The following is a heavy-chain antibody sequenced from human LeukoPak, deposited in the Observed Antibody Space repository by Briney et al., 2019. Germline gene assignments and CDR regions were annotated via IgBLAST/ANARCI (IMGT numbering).Heavy chain of an antibody. CDR1: GFTFSSYA. CDR2: ISGSGAST. CDR3: AKGRGSYSSSREVRYYYYAMDV. J-gene: IGHJ6*02. D-gene: IGHD6-13*01. V-gene: IGHV3-23*01. Sequence: GGSLRLSCAASGFTFSSYAMSWVRQAPGKGLEWVSAISGSGASTYYADSVKGRFTISRDNSKNTLYLQMKSLRADDTAVYYCAKGRGSYSSSREVRYYYYAMDVRGQGTTVTVSS.